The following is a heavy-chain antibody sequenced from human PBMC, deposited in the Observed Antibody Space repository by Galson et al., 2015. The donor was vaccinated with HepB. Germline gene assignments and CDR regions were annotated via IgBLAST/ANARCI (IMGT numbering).Heavy chain of an antibody. D-gene: IGHD3-22*01. V-gene: IGHV3-33*01. CDR3: ARDESIYYYDSSGNAFDI. Sequence: SLRLSCAASGFTFSSYGMHWVRQAPGKGLEWVAVIWYDGSNKYYADSVKGRFTISRDNSKNTLYLQMNSLRAEDTAVYYCARDESIYYYDSSGNAFDIWGQGTMVTVSS. CDR2: IWYDGSNK. CDR1: GFTFSSYG. J-gene: IGHJ3*02.